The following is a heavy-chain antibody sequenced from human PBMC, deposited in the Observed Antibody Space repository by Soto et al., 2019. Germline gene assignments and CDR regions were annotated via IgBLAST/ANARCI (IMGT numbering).Heavy chain of an antibody. CDR2: INAGNGNT. CDR3: AIGLVVPAASGYYYYYGMDV. J-gene: IGHJ6*02. V-gene: IGHV1-3*01. Sequence: ASVEVTSKGPGYTKTSSALHWVHQAHRQTLYWMGWINAGNGNTKYSQKFQGRVTITRDTSASTAYMELSSLRSEDTAVYYCAIGLVVPAASGYYYYYGMDVWGQGTTVAGSS. D-gene: IGHD2-2*01. CDR1: GYTKTSSA.